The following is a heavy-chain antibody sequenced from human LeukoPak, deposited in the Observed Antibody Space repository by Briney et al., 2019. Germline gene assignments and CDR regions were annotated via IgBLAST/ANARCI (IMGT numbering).Heavy chain of an antibody. D-gene: IGHD4-17*01. J-gene: IGHJ3*02. V-gene: IGHV1-2*02. CDR1: EYTFTGYY. CDR3: ARANVDYGDYGDAFDI. Sequence: TSVNVSCKASEYTFTGYYIHWVRQAPGQGREWMGCINPNSGGTNYAQKFQGRVTMTRDTSISTAYMELSRLRSDDTAVYYCARANVDYGDYGDAFDIWGQGTMVTVSS. CDR2: INPNSGGT.